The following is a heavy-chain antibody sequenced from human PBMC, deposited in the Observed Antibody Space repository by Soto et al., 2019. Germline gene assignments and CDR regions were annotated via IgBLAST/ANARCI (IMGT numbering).Heavy chain of an antibody. V-gene: IGHV4-31*03. CDR2: IYYSGST. CDR1: GGSISSGGYY. J-gene: IGHJ6*02. Sequence: SETLSLTCTVSGGSISSGGYYWSWIRQHPGKGLEWIGYIYYSGSTYYIPSLKSRVTISVDTSKNQFSLKLSSVTAADTAVYYCARDIRIVVVPAAPVYYYYYGMDVWGQGTTVTVSS. CDR3: ARDIRIVVVPAAPVYYYYYGMDV. D-gene: IGHD2-2*01.